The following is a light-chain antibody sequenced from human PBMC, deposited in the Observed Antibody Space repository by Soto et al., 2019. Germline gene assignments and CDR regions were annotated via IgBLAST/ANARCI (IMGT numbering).Light chain of an antibody. Sequence: DIVMTQSPATLSVSAGDRATISCMASQSISRNLAWYQQKPGQAPRLLIYDASTRATGIPARFSGSGSGTDFTLTISSLEPEDFAVYYCQQRSNWPWTFGQGTKVDIK. V-gene: IGKV3-11*01. J-gene: IGKJ1*01. CDR3: QQRSNWPWT. CDR2: DAS. CDR1: QSISRN.